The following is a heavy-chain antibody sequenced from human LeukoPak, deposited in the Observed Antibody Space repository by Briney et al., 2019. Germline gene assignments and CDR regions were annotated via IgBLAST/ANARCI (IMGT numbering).Heavy chain of an antibody. J-gene: IGHJ4*02. CDR1: GGSISNYY. CDR3: AREGGFYRPLDY. Sequence: SETLSLTCPVSGGSISNYYYWTWIRQPPGKGLEWIGYVYYTGRTNYNPSLESRLTMSVDVSENQVSLKLSSVTAADTAVYYCAREGGFYRPLDYSGQGTLVTVSS. CDR2: VYYTGRT. D-gene: IGHD3-3*01. V-gene: IGHV4-59*12.